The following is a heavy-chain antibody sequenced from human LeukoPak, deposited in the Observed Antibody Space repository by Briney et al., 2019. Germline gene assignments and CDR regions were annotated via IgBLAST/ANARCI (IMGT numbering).Heavy chain of an antibody. CDR2: INPNSGGT. CDR3: GRGEPEYSSSLFYFDY. V-gene: IGHV1-2*04. Sequence: ASVKVSCKASGYTFTGYYMHWVRQAPGQGLEWMGWINPNSGGTNYAQKFQGWVTMTRDTSISTAYMELSRLRSDDTAVYYCGRGEPEYSSSLFYFDYWGQGTLVTVSS. D-gene: IGHD6-6*01. J-gene: IGHJ4*02. CDR1: GYTFTGYY.